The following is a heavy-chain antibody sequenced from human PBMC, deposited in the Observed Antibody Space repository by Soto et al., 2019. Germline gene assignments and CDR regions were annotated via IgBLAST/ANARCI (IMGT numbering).Heavy chain of an antibody. J-gene: IGHJ6*03. V-gene: IGHV3-30*18. Sequence: GGSLRLSCAASGFTFITYGMHWVRQAPGKGLEWVAVISYDGSNKYYADSVKGRFTISRDNSKNTLYLQMNSLRAEDTAVYYCAKDSENRLPAIYYYFHYMDVWGEGTTVTVSS. CDR3: AKDSENRLPAIYYYFHYMDV. CDR1: GFTFITYG. CDR2: ISYDGSNK.